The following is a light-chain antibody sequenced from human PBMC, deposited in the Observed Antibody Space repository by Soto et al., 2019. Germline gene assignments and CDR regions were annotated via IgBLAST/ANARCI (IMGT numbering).Light chain of an antibody. Sequence: EMQMTQSPSTLSGSVGDRVTITCRASQTISSWLAWYQQKPGKAPKLLIYKASTLKSGVPSRFSGSGSGTEFTLTISSLQPDDFATYYCQHYNSYSEAFGQGTKVDIK. V-gene: IGKV1-5*03. J-gene: IGKJ1*01. CDR3: QHYNSYSEA. CDR2: KAS. CDR1: QTISSW.